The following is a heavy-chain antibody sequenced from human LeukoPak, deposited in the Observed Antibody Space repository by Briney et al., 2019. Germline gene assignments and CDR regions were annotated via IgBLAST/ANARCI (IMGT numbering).Heavy chain of an antibody. Sequence: SETLSLTCAVYGGSFSGYYWSWIRQPPGKGLEWIGEINHSGSTNYNPSLKSRVTISVDTSKNQFSLKLSSATAEDTAVYYCARSGVVVPAAPVRFDPWGQGTLVTVSS. V-gene: IGHV4-34*01. J-gene: IGHJ5*02. CDR1: GGSFSGYY. CDR2: INHSGST. CDR3: ARSGVVVPAAPVRFDP. D-gene: IGHD2-2*01.